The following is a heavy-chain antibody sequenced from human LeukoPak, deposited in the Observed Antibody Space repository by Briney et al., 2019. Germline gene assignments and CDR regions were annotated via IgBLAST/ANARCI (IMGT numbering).Heavy chain of an antibody. CDR3: AKTLRTGYSSGWYYFDY. Sequence: GGSLRLSCAASGFTFSSYGMHWVRQAPGKGLEWVAVIWYDGSNKYYADSVKGRFTISRDNSKNTLYLQMNSLRAEHTAVYYCAKTLRTGYSSGWYYFDYWGQGTLVTVSS. CDR2: IWYDGSNK. D-gene: IGHD6-19*01. V-gene: IGHV3-33*06. J-gene: IGHJ4*02. CDR1: GFTFSSYG.